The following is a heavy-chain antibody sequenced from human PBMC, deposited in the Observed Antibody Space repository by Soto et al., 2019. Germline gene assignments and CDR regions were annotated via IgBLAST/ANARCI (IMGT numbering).Heavy chain of an antibody. Sequence: VQLVESGGTVVQPGGSLRLSCVGSGFTFSSYGMHWVRQAPGKGLECVAVISDTGSSHYYAASVEGRFTISRENSKNTLSLHMDRLRVEDMAVYYCAKDRGGDCPDNSCYFGADYWGQGTPVTVSS. CDR1: GFTFSSYG. CDR2: ISDTGSSH. CDR3: AKDRGGDCPDNSCYFGADY. V-gene: IGHV3-30*18. D-gene: IGHD2-2*01. J-gene: IGHJ4*02.